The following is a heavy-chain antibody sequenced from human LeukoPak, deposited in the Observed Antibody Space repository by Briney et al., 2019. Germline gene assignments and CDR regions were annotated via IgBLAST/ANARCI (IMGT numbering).Heavy chain of an antibody. CDR3: ARERMYSGSGSTYPYYDY. D-gene: IGHD3-10*01. J-gene: IGHJ4*02. V-gene: IGHV3-7*01. CDR2: IKPDGSEK. Sequence: PGGSLRFSCAASGFTFSSYWMSWVRQSPGKGLEWVANIKPDGSEKYFMDSVKGRFTISRDNAKNALYLEMNSLRAEDTAEYFCARERMYSGSGSTYPYYDYWGQGTLVTVSS. CDR1: GFTFSSYW.